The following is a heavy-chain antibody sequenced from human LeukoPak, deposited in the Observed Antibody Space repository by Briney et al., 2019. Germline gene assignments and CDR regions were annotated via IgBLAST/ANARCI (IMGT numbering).Heavy chain of an antibody. CDR1: GFTFSNFA. D-gene: IGHD2-2*02. V-gene: IGHV3-23*01. CDR2: ISAGGT. J-gene: IGHJ4*02. CDR3: VKGLYTIDY. Sequence: GESLRLSCAASGFTFSNFAMNWVRQAPGKGLEWVSAISAGGTFYADFVKGRFTISRDNSKNTLYLQMNSLRVDDTAVYYCVKGLYTIDYWGQGTLVTVSS.